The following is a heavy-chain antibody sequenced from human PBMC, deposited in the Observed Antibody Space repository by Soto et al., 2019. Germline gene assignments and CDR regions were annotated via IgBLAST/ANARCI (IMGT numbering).Heavy chain of an antibody. CDR1: GVSGSKGSYY. CDR3: ARGAPNRGWPDLFDP. V-gene: IGHV4-31*03. CDR2: IYNSANI. D-gene: IGHD6-19*01. J-gene: IGHJ5*02. Sequence: LSLTCTDAGVSGSKGSYYLSWVRRRPGEGLEWIGYIYNSANIHYNPSLKSRIAISLDTSKNHFSLKLSSVTAADTAVDYCARGAPNRGWPDLFDPWGQGALVTFSS.